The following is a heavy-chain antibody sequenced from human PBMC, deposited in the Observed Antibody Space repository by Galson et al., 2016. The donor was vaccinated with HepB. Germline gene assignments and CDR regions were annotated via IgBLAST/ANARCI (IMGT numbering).Heavy chain of an antibody. CDR3: ATGGPLGSYFDN. Sequence: SLRLSCAASGFTFSSYTMSWVRQAPGKGLEWVARIRSKRDAETTDYVAAVRGRFTISRDDSEKKVYLQMNSLKSEDTAVYHCATGGPLGSYFDNWGQGTLVTVSS. CDR1: GFTFSSYT. J-gene: IGHJ4*02. CDR2: IRSKRDAETT. D-gene: IGHD1-26*01. V-gene: IGHV3-15*05.